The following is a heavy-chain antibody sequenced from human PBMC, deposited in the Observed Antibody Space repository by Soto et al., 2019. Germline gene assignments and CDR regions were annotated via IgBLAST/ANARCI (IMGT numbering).Heavy chain of an antibody. CDR3: AAQAGGNFVPFDF. CDR2: ITGSGDST. Sequence: GGSLRLSCAASRFTFSTYAVSWVRQAPGKGLEWVSAITGSGDSTHYTESVKGRFTISRDNSKNTLHLQMNSLRAEDTAIYYCAAQAGGNFVPFDFWGQGTLVTVSS. J-gene: IGHJ4*02. D-gene: IGHD3-16*01. V-gene: IGHV3-23*01. CDR1: RFTFSTYA.